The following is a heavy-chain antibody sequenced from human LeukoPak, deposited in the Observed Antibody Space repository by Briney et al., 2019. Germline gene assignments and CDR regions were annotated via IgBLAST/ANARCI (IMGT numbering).Heavy chain of an antibody. Sequence: ASVKVSCKASGGTFSSYAISWVRQAPGQGLEWMGGIIPILGTANYAQKFQVRVTITADESTSTAYMELSSLRSEDTAVYYCATKRGYSYGSPHWGQGTLVTVSS. D-gene: IGHD5-18*01. CDR1: GGTFSSYA. CDR3: ATKRGYSYGSPH. J-gene: IGHJ4*02. CDR2: IIPILGTA. V-gene: IGHV1-69*13.